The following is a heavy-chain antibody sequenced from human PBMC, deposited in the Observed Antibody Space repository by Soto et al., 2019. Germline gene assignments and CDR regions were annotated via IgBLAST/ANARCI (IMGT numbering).Heavy chain of an antibody. CDR1: GGSISSSSYY. J-gene: IGHJ6*02. CDR3: ARQSGCSSTSCPSRKNYYYYYGMDV. D-gene: IGHD2-2*01. Sequence: SETLSLTCTVSGGSISSSSYYWGWIRQPPGKGLEWIGSIYYSGSTYYNPSLKSRVTISVDTSKNQFSLKLSSVTAADTAVYYCARQSGCSSTSCPSRKNYYYYYGMDVWGQGTKVTVSS. CDR2: IYYSGST. V-gene: IGHV4-39*01.